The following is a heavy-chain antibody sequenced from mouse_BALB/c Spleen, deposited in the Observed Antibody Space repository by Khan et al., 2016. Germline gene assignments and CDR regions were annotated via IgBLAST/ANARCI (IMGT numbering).Heavy chain of an antibody. CDR2: INTYTGEP. CDR3: ARLRAGNY. J-gene: IGHJ2*01. CDR1: GYTFTNYG. V-gene: IGHV9-3-1*01. D-gene: IGHD3-3*01. Sequence: QIQLVQSGPELKKPGETVKISCKASGYTFTNYGLNWVKQAPGKGLKWMGWINTYTGEPTYADDFKGRFAFSLETSASTAYLQINNLKNEDTATYFCARLRAGNYWGQGTTLTVSS.